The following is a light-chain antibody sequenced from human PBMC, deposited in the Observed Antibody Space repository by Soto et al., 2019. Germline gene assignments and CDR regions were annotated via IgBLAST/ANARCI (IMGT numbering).Light chain of an antibody. CDR2: DAS. CDR1: QSVSSY. Sequence: EIVLTQSPGTLSLSPVEIAGVSCRASQSVSSYLAWYQQKPGQAPRLLIYDASNRATGIPARFSGSGSGTDFTLTISSLETEDFAVYYCQQSTNLITFGQGTRLEI. CDR3: QQSTNLIT. J-gene: IGKJ5*01. V-gene: IGKV3-11*01.